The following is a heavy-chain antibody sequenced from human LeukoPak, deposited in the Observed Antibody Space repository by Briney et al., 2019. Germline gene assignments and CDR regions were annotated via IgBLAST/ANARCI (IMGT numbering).Heavy chain of an antibody. CDR1: GYSFTSYW. D-gene: IGHD6-19*01. J-gene: IGHJ4*02. V-gene: IGHV5-51*01. CDR3: ARVIAVAGGGPQAAFDY. CDR2: IYPGDSDT. Sequence: PGESLKISCKGSGYSFTSYWIGWVRQMPGKGLEWMGIIYPGDSDTRYSPSFQGQVTISADKSISTAYLQWSSLKASDTAMYYCARVIAVAGGGPQAAFDYWGQGTLVTVSS.